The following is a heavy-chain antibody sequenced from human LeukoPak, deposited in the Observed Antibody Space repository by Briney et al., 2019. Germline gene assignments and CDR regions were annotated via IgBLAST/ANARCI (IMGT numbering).Heavy chain of an antibody. CDR2: IYYSGST. V-gene: IGHV4-39*01. D-gene: IGHD3-16*02. J-gene: IGHJ5*02. CDR3: ARQSRPPVITFGGVIADRGFDP. CDR1: GGSISSSSYY. Sequence: SETLSLTCTVSGGSISSSSYYWGWIRQPPGKGLEWIGSIYYSGSTYYNPSLKSRVTISVDTSKNQFSLKLSSVTAADTAAYYCARQSRPPVITFGGVIADRGFDPWGQGTLVTVSS.